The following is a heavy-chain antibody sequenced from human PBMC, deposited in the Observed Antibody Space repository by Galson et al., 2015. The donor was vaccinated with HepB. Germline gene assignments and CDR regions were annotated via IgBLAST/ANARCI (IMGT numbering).Heavy chain of an antibody. Sequence: SVKVSCKASGYTFTTNGISWVRQAPGQGLERMGWISANSGNTKYAQNFQERVTLTRDTSTSTVYLELRNLRSDDTAAYYCARDRDYRFGYWGQGTLVTVSS. D-gene: IGHD4/OR15-4a*01. CDR1: GYTFTTNG. CDR2: ISANSGNT. J-gene: IGHJ4*02. CDR3: ARDRDYRFGY. V-gene: IGHV1-18*04.